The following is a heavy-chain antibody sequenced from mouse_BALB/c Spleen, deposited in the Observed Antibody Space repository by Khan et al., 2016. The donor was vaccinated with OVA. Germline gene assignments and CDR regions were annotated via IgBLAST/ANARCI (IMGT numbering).Heavy chain of an antibody. CDR2: IRFKSNNYAT. CDR1: GFTFSNYW. Sequence: EVQLQESGGGLVQPGGSMKLSCVASGFTFSNYWMNWVRQSPEKGLEWVAEIRFKSNNYATHYAESVKGRFTISRDDSKSIVYMQMNNLRGEDTGIYYCTTGFAYWGQGTMVTVSA. CDR3: TTGFAY. V-gene: IGHV6-6*02. J-gene: IGHJ3*01.